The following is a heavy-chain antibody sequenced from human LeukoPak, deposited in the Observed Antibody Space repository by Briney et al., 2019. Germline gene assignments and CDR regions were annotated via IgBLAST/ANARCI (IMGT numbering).Heavy chain of an antibody. J-gene: IGHJ4*02. Sequence: PGGALRLSCAASGFTFSRYGMHGVRRAPGKGRELVAVISYDGSNKYYADSVKGRFTISRDNSKNTLYLQMNSLRAEDTAVYYCAKDYDILTGYYFGCWGQGTLVTVSS. CDR1: GFTFSRYG. V-gene: IGHV3-30*18. CDR2: ISYDGSNK. D-gene: IGHD3-9*01. CDR3: AKDYDILTGYYFGC.